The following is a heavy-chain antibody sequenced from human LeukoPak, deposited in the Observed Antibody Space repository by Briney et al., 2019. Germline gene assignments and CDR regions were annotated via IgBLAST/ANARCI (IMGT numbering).Heavy chain of an antibody. CDR2: ISGGSRI. D-gene: IGHD6-19*01. V-gene: IGHV3-23*01. CDR1: GFTFDTYA. Sequence: GGSLRLSCASSGFTFDTYAMHWVRQAPGPGLEWVWGISGGSRISYADQMNGRFAMSRADTKTSADLVLHRLRRDDKAVDYCVEDLRQWLVGLFVHWGHGTLLT. J-gene: IGHJ4*01. CDR3: VEDLRQWLVGLFVH.